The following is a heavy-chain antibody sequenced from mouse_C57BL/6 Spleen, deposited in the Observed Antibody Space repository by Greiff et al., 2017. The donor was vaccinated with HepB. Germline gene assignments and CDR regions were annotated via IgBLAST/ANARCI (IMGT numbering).Heavy chain of an antibody. CDR3: TRGGYYGNYPYYAMDD. CDR1: GFTFSSYA. CDR2: ISSGGDYI. Sequence: EVQGVESGAGLVKPGGSLKLSCAASGFTFSSYAMSWVRQTPEQRLEWVAYISSGGDYIYYADTVKGRFTISRDNARNTLYLQMSSLKSEDTAMYYWTRGGYYGNYPYYAMDDWGQGTSVTVSS. J-gene: IGHJ4*01. V-gene: IGHV5-9-1*02. D-gene: IGHD2-1*01.